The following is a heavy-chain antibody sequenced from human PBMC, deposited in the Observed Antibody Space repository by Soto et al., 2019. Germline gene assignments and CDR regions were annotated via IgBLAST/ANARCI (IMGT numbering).Heavy chain of an antibody. Sequence: QITLKESGPTLVKPTQTLTLTCTFSGFSLSTSGVGVGWIRQPPGKALEWLALIYWNDDKRYSPSLKSRLTITKDTSKNQVVLTMTNMDPVDTATYYCAHSRSLALGIQLIVSLPLAGWFDPWGQGTLVTVSS. V-gene: IGHV2-5*01. CDR2: IYWNDDK. D-gene: IGHD5-18*01. CDR3: AHSRSLALGIQLIVSLPLAGWFDP. J-gene: IGHJ5*02. CDR1: GFSLSTSGVG.